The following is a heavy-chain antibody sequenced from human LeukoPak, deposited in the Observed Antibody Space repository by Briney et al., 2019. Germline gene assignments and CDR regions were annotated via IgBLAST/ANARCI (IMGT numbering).Heavy chain of an antibody. D-gene: IGHD2-15*01. V-gene: IGHV3-48*03. J-gene: IGHJ6*02. Sequence: PGGSLRLSCAASGFTFSSYEMNWVRQAPGKGLEWVSYISSSGSTIYYADSVKGRFTISRDNAKNSLYLQMNSLRAEDTAVYYCARGYCSGGSCYSIGWSYYYYGMDVWGQGTTVTVSS. CDR3: ARGYCSGGSCYSIGWSYYYYGMDV. CDR2: ISSSGSTI. CDR1: GFTFSSYE.